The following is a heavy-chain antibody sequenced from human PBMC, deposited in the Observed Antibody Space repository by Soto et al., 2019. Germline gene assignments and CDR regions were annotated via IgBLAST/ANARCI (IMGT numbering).Heavy chain of an antibody. V-gene: IGHV3-33*01. CDR3: ARIGSWALNFDY. CDR2: IWSDGSNK. D-gene: IGHD6-13*01. J-gene: IGHJ4*02. Sequence: QVQLVESRGGVVQPGRSLRLSCAASGFTFSTYHMHWVRQAPDKGLEWVAVIWSDGSNKYYADSVKGRFTISRDNSKNTLYLQMNSLRVEDTAVYYCARIGSWALNFDYWGQGTQVTVSS. CDR1: GFTFSTYH.